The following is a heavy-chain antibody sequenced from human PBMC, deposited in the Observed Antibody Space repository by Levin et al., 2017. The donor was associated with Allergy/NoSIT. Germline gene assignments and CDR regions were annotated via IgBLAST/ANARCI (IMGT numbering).Heavy chain of an antibody. D-gene: IGHD3-10*01. J-gene: IGHJ6*02. V-gene: IGHV2-5*02. CDR1: GFSLSTSGVG. CDR2: IYWDDDK. Sequence: SGPTLVKPTQTLTLTCTFSGFSLSTSGVGVGWIRQPPGKALEWLALIYWDDDKRYSPSLKSRLTITKDTSKNQVVLTMTNMDPVDTATYYCAHSQRITMVRGVKWTPYCGMDVWGQGTTVTVSS. CDR3: AHSQRITMVRGVKWTPYCGMDV.